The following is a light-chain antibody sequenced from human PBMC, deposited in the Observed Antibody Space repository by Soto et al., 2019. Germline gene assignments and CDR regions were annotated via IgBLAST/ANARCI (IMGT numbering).Light chain of an antibody. CDR3: CSFTTNNTWV. CDR1: NSDVGTYNY. Sequence: QSVLTQPASVSGSPGQSITISCTGTNSDVGTYNYVSWFQEHPGKAPKLIIYEVNDRPLGVSPRFSASKSGNTASLTISGLQPDDEADYYCCSFTTNNTWVFGGGTKVTVL. V-gene: IGLV2-14*01. CDR2: EVN. J-gene: IGLJ3*02.